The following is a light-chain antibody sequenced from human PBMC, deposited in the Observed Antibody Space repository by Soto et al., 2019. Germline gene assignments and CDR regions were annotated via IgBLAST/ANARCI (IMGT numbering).Light chain of an antibody. CDR2: GAS. CDR1: QSVSSN. V-gene: IGKV3-15*01. CDR3: QQYNNWPPLN. Sequence: EIVMTQSPATLSVSPGERTTLSCRASQSVSSNLAWYHQKPGQAPRLLIYGASTRATGIPAMFSGSGSGTEFTLTICSLQSEDFAAYYCQQYNNWPPLNFGGGTKVQIK. J-gene: IGKJ4*01.